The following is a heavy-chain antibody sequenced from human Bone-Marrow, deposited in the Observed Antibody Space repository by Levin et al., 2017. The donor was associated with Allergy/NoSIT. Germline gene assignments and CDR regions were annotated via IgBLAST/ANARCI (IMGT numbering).Heavy chain of an antibody. CDR3: AKDLNDYIWGSYYSNAFDI. CDR2: ISGSGGST. D-gene: IGHD3-16*01. Sequence: GESLKISCAASGFTFSSYAMSWVRQAPGKGLEWVSAISGSGGSTYYADSVKGRFTISRDNSKNTLYLQMNSLRAEDTAVYYCAKDLNDYIWGSYYSNAFDIWGQGTMVTVSS. J-gene: IGHJ3*02. CDR1: GFTFSSYA. V-gene: IGHV3-23*01.